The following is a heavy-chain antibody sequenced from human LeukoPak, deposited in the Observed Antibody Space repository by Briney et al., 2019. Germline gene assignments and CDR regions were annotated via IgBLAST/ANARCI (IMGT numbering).Heavy chain of an antibody. Sequence: SETLSLTCTVSGGSISSYYWSWIRQPPGKGLEWIGYIYYSGSTNYNPSLKSRVTISVDTSKNQFSLKLSSVTAADTAVYYCARGMGRYSSSWFAEYFQHWGQGTLVTVSS. V-gene: IGHV4-59*01. J-gene: IGHJ1*01. D-gene: IGHD6-13*01. CDR3: ARGMGRYSSSWFAEYFQH. CDR1: GGSISSYY. CDR2: IYYSGST.